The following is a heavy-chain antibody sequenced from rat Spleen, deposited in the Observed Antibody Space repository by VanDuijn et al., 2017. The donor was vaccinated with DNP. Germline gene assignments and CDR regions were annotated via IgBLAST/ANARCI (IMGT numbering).Heavy chain of an antibody. D-gene: IGHD1-1*01. CDR2: IWSGGSA. CDR1: GFSLTSNN. Sequence: QVQLKESGPGLVQPSQTLSLTCTVSGFSLTSNNVHWVRQPPGKGLEWVGAIWSGGSADYNSALKSRLSISRDTSKSQVFLKMNSLQTEDTAIYFCTRRGYYYRDWYWYFDFWGPGTMVTVSS. J-gene: IGHJ1*01. V-gene: IGHV2-1*01. CDR3: TRRGYYYRDWYWYFDF.